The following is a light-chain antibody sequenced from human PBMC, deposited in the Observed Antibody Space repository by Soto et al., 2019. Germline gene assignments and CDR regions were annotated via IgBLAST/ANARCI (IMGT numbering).Light chain of an antibody. J-gene: IGLJ2*01. CDR1: SSDVGGYNY. V-gene: IGLV2-14*01. Sequence: QSALTQPASVSGSPGQSITISCTGTSSDVGGYNYVSWYQQHPGKAXXLXXYDVSNRPSXVXXXXSXSXXXXXXXXXXXGLQAEDEADYYCSSYTSSSTPVVFGGGTKLTVL. CDR2: DVS. CDR3: SSYTSSSTPVV.